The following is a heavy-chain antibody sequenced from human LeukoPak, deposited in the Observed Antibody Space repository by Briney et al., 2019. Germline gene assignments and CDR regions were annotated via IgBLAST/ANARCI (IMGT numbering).Heavy chain of an antibody. Sequence: QSGGSLTLSCAASGFTFSRYWMHWARQAPGKGLVWVSHIKTDGSTTSYADSVKGRFTVSRDNAKNTLYLQMNSLRVEDTAVYYCARGSSWSLDYWGQGTLVTVSS. V-gene: IGHV3-74*01. CDR3: ARGSSWSLDY. D-gene: IGHD6-13*01. CDR2: IKTDGSTT. CDR1: GFTFSRYW. J-gene: IGHJ4*02.